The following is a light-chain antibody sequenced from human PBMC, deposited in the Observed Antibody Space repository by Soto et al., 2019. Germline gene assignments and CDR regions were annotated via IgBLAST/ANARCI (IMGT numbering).Light chain of an antibody. CDR2: GAS. J-gene: IGKJ3*01. V-gene: IGKV3D-15*01. CDR3: QQYNNWPYT. CDR1: QSVSTK. Sequence: MVMTQSPATLSVSPGERATLSCRASQSVSTKLAWYQQKPGQAPRLLIYGASTRATGIPARFSGSGSGTEFTLTISSLQSEDFPVYYWQQYNNWPYTFGPGTRVDIK.